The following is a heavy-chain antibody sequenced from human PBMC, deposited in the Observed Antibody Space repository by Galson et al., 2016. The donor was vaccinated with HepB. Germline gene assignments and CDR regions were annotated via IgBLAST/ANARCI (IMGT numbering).Heavy chain of an antibody. J-gene: IGHJ4*02. Sequence: CAISGDSVSSNSAAWNWIRQSPSRGLEWLGRTYYRSKWCYDYAVSVGSRISINPDTSKNQFSLQLNSVTPEDTAVYYCARGNSGYSVFRFDWWGQGTLVTVSS. V-gene: IGHV6-1*01. CDR1: GDSVSSNSAA. CDR2: TYYRSKWCY. D-gene: IGHD2-21*01. CDR3: ARGNSGYSVFRFDW.